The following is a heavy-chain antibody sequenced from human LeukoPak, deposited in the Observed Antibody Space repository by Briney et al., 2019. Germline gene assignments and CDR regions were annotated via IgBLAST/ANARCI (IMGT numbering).Heavy chain of an antibody. J-gene: IGHJ3*02. CDR1: GGSFSGYY. CDR3: ARLRGAAAGYAFDI. V-gene: IGHV4-34*01. CDR2: INHSGST. Sequence: SETLSLTCAVYGGSFSGYYWSWIRQPPGKGLEWIGEINHSGSTNYNPFLKSRVTISVDTSKNQFSLKLSSVTAADTAVYYCARLRGAAAGYAFDIWGQGTMVTVSS. D-gene: IGHD6-13*01.